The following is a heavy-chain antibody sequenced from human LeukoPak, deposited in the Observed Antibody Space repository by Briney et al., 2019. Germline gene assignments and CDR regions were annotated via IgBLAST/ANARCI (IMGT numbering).Heavy chain of an antibody. D-gene: IGHD1-26*01. CDR1: GFNFSSLS. CDR2: ISSASRTI. J-gene: IGHJ3*02. Sequence: GGSLRLSCAASGFNFSSLSMNWVRQAPGKGLEWVSYISSASRTITYADSVKGRFTISRDNAKNSLYLQTNSLRDEDTAVYYCAKVRELPYLHFDAFDIWGQGTMVTVSS. CDR3: AKVRELPYLHFDAFDI. V-gene: IGHV3-48*02.